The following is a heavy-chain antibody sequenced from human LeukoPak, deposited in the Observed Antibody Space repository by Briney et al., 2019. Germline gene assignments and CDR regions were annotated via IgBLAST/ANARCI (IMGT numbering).Heavy chain of an antibody. V-gene: IGHV3-7*01. Sequence: TGGSLRLSCAAPGFTFSSYWMSWVRQAPGKGLEWVANIKKDGSEKYYVDSVKGRFTISRDNAKNSLSLRMNSLRVEDTAVYYCARDHGSGSYWEGFDPWGQGTLVTVSS. D-gene: IGHD3-10*01. CDR1: GFTFSSYW. CDR3: ARDHGSGSYWEGFDP. CDR2: IKKDGSEK. J-gene: IGHJ5*02.